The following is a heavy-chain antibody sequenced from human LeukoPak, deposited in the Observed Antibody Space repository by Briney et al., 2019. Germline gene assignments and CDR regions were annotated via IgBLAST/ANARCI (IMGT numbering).Heavy chain of an antibody. Sequence: PGGSLRLSCAASGFTFSSYSMNWVRQAPGKGLEWVSSISSSSSYIYYADSVKGRFTTSRDNAKNSLYLQMNSLRAEDTAVYYCARDRHSSGWSGDFDYWGQGTLVTVSS. CDR1: GFTFSSYS. V-gene: IGHV3-21*01. CDR3: ARDRHSSGWSGDFDY. J-gene: IGHJ4*02. D-gene: IGHD6-19*01. CDR2: ISSSSSYI.